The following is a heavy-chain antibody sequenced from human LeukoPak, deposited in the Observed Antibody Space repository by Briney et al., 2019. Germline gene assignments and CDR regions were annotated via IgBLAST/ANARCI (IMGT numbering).Heavy chain of an antibody. J-gene: IGHJ6*04. CDR3: ARGMVRGVRYYYYGMDV. CDR2: IYYSGST. D-gene: IGHD3-10*01. Sequence: SETLSLTCTVSCGSLSSGGYYWSWIRQHPGKRLEWLGYIYYSGSTYYNPSLKSRATISVDTSKNQFSLKLSSVTAADTAVYYCARGMVRGVRYYYYGMDVWGKGTTVTVSS. CDR1: CGSLSSGGYY. V-gene: IGHV4-31*03.